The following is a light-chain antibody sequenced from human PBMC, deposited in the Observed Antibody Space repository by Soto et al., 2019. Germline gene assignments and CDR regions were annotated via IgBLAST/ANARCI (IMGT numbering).Light chain of an antibody. CDR2: GAS. CDR1: QSVSSNY. CDR3: QQFDRSLPPWT. J-gene: IGKJ1*01. V-gene: IGKV3-20*01. Sequence: ETVLTQSPGTLSLSPGERATLSCRASQSVSSNYLAWYQHIPGQAPRLLIYGASTRATGIPDRFSGSGSGTNFTLTISRLEPEDFAVYDCQQFDRSLPPWTFGQGTKVE.